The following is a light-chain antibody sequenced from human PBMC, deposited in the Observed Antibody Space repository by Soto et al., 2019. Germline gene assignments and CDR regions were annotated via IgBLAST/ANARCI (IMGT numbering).Light chain of an antibody. CDR3: QQHYGAPLT. V-gene: IGKV4-1*01. Sequence: DIMMTQSPDSLTVSLGERATINCKSSQSLLSNNKNYLAWVQQKAGQAPKTLIFWASTRESGVPDRFSGSGSGTDFSLTISSLQVEDVAIYYCQQHYGAPLTFGGGTRVEI. J-gene: IGKJ4*01. CDR2: WAS. CDR1: QSLLSNNKNY.